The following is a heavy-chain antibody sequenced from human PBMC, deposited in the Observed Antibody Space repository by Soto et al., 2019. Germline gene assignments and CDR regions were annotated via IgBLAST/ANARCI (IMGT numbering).Heavy chain of an antibody. CDR1: GFTFSSYW. J-gene: IGHJ5*02. CDR3: VRARRTAQNLFDP. D-gene: IGHD5-18*01. CDR2: IDSDGSST. Sequence: GGSLRLSCAASGFTFSSYWMHWVRQAPGKGLVWVSRIDSDGSSTSYADSVKGRFTISRDNAKNTMYLQMDSLRVEDTAVYFCVRARRTAQNLFDPWGQGTLVTVSS. V-gene: IGHV3-74*01.